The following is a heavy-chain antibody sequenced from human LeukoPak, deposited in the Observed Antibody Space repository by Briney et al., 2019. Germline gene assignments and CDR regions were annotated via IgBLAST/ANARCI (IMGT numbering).Heavy chain of an antibody. J-gene: IGHJ3*02. CDR3: ATEGGSGSYYGDDAFDM. D-gene: IGHD3-10*01. Sequence: GGSLRLSCESSGFSFTNTWMSWVPQAPGKGLEWVGRVKSKADDGTTDYAAPVQGRFTISRDDSKNTLALQMNSLKTEDTAVYYCATEGGSGSYYGDDAFDMWGQGTMVTVSS. CDR1: GFSFTNTW. V-gene: IGHV3-15*01. CDR2: VKSKADDGTT.